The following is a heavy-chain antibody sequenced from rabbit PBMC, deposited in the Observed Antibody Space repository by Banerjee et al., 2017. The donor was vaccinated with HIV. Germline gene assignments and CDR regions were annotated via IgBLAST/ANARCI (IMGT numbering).Heavy chain of an antibody. Sequence: QEQLVESGGGLVTLGGSLKLSCKASGIDFSRYGISWVRQAPGKGLEWIACIWTVSGTTWYASWAKGRFTISKTSSTTVTLQMTRLTAADTATYFCVRRNDGSGGYSFNLWGPGTLVTVS. CDR1: GIDFSRYG. CDR2: IWTVSGTT. J-gene: IGHJ4*01. CDR3: VRRNDGSGGYSFNL. D-gene: IGHD1-1*01. V-gene: IGHV1S45*01.